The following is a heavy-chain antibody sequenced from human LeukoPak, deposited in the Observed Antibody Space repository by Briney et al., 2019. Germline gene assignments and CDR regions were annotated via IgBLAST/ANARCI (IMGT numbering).Heavy chain of an antibody. V-gene: IGHV3-23*01. J-gene: IGHJ3*02. Sequence: GGPLRLSCAASGFTFSSYAMSWVRRAPGKGLEWVSAISGRGGSTYYADSVKGRFTISRDNSKNTLYLQMNSLRAEDTAVYYCAKDLGDNNYYDSSGYLAFDIWGQGTMVTVSS. D-gene: IGHD3-22*01. CDR1: GFTFSSYA. CDR3: AKDLGDNNYYDSSGYLAFDI. CDR2: ISGRGGST.